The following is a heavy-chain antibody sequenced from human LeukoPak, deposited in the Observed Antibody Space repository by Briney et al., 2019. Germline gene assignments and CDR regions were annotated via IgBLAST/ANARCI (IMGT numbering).Heavy chain of an antibody. D-gene: IGHD1-7*01. V-gene: IGHV1-69*05. Sequence: ASVKVSCKASGGTFSSYAISWVRQAPGQGLEWMGGIIPIFGTANYAQKFQGRVTITTDESTSTAYMELSSLRSEDTAVYYCARETTQGYYYYMDVWGKGTTVTVSS. CDR1: GGTFSSYA. CDR2: IIPIFGTA. J-gene: IGHJ6*03. CDR3: ARETTQGYYYYMDV.